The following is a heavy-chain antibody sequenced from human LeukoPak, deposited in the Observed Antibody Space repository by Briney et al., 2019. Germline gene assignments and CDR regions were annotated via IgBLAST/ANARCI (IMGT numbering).Heavy chain of an antibody. Sequence: GWSLRLSCAASAFTFSDYSMNWVRQAPGKGLEWISYIDTSSSTMYYADSVMGRFTISRDNAKESLYLQMNSLRDEDTAVYYCAREDDSWGPNNLDLWGQGTMVTVSS. V-gene: IGHV3-48*02. CDR1: AFTFSDYS. J-gene: IGHJ3*01. D-gene: IGHD3-3*01. CDR3: AREDDSWGPNNLDL. CDR2: IDTSSSTM.